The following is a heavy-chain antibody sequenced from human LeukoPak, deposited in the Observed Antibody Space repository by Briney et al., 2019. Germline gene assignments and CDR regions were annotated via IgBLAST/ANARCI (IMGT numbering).Heavy chain of an antibody. J-gene: IGHJ2*01. CDR1: GFTVSSNF. D-gene: IGHD5-18*01. CDR3: ARDLPDSYGPEGNWYFDL. CDR2: IYSGGST. V-gene: IGHV3-53*01. Sequence: GGSLRLSCAASGFTVSSNFMNWVRQAPGKGLEWVSVIYSGGSTYYADSVKGRFTISRDNSKNTLYLQMNSLRAEDTAVYYCARDLPDSYGPEGNWYFDLWGRGTLVTVSS.